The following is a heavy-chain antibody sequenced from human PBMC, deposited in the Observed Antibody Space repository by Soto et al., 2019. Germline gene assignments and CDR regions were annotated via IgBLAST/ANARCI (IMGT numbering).Heavy chain of an antibody. Sequence: TLSLTCSVSGDSISSGNKYWSWIRQAPGKGLEWIGYIFSSGTTYYNPSLKSRLTMSLDTSQNQFSLRLNSVTDADTAVYYCARVPSPFDYYYAMDVWGQGTTVTVSS. V-gene: IGHV4-30-4*01. CDR1: GDSISSGNKY. CDR3: ARVPSPFDYYYAMDV. J-gene: IGHJ6*02. CDR2: IFSSGTT. D-gene: IGHD3-16*01.